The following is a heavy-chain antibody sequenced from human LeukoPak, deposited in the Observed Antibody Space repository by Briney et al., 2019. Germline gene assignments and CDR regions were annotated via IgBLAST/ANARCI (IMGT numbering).Heavy chain of an antibody. D-gene: IGHD6-13*01. Sequence: ASVKVSCKASGGTFSSYAISWVRQAPGQGLEWMGGIIPIFGTANYAQKFQGRVTITTDESTSTAYMELSSLRSEDTAVYYCARDTTGGYSSSWYVFNYYYYMDVWGKGTTVTVSS. CDR2: IIPIFGTA. V-gene: IGHV1-69*05. CDR3: ARDTTGGYSSSWYVFNYYYYMDV. CDR1: GGTFSSYA. J-gene: IGHJ6*03.